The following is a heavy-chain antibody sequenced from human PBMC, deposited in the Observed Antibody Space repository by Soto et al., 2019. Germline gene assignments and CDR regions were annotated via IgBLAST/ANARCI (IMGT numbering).Heavy chain of an antibody. CDR2: INPNSGGT. J-gene: IGHJ4*02. Sequence: VASVKVSCKASGYTFTAYYIHWVRQAPGQGLERMGWINPNSGGTNYAQKFQGRVAMTRDTSISTAYMELSRLRSDDTAVYYCARLTVPLDIVVLPAASFDFWGQGALVTVSS. D-gene: IGHD2-2*01. V-gene: IGHV1-2*02. CDR1: GYTFTAYY. CDR3: ARLTVPLDIVVLPAASFDF.